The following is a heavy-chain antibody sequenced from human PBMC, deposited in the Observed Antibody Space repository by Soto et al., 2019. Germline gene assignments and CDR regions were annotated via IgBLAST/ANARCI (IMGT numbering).Heavy chain of an antibody. V-gene: IGHV3-11*01. D-gene: IGHD3-22*01. CDR2: SSSSGSSI. J-gene: IGHJ4*02. CDR3: SSEFNYYDSSGYLDY. CDR1: GFTFSDYY. Sequence: GGSLRLSCAASGFTFSDYYMSWIRQAPGKGLEWVSYSSSSGSSIYYADSVKGQFTISMDNAKNALYLQMNSLRAEDTPVYSYSSEFNYYDSSGYLDYWGQGTLVTVSS.